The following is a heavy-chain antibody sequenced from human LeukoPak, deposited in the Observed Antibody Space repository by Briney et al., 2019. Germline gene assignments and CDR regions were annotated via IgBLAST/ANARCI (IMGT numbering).Heavy chain of an antibody. Sequence: SETPSLTCAVYGGSFSGYYWRWIPQPPGKGLEWIGEIYHRGIINYIPSLKSRATISADTSKNQFSLKLSSVTAADTAVYYCARMKWAQGIQLWLTLFVYWGHGALVTVSS. CDR2: IYHRGII. D-gene: IGHD5-18*01. J-gene: IGHJ4*01. V-gene: IGHV4-34*01. CDR1: GGSFSGYY. CDR3: ARMKWAQGIQLWLTLFVY.